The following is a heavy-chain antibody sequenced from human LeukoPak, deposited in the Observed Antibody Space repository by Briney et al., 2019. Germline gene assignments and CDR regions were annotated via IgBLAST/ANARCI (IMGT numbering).Heavy chain of an antibody. D-gene: IGHD2-15*01. Sequence: GASVKLSCKASGYTFTNYGITWVRQAPGQGLEWMGWINAYNGNTNYAQKLQGRVTMTIDKTTSTAYMELRSLRSDDTAVYYCARGGANCSGGRCPLNWFDPWGQGTPVTVSS. CDR1: GYTFTNYG. J-gene: IGHJ5*02. CDR3: ARGGANCSGGRCPLNWFDP. CDR2: INAYNGNT. V-gene: IGHV1-18*01.